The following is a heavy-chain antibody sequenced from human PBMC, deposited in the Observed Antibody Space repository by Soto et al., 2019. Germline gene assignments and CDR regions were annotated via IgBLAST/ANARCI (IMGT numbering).Heavy chain of an antibody. CDR1: GGTFSRYA. J-gene: IGHJ6*02. Sequence: QVQLVQSGAEVKKPGSSVNVSCKASGGTFSRYAISWVRQAPGQGLEWMGGIIPIFGTANYAQKFQGRVTITADESTSTAYMELSRLRSEDTAVYYCARDMMDIAMIPDRYYYGMDVWGQGTTVTVSS. V-gene: IGHV1-69*01. CDR3: ARDMMDIAMIPDRYYYGMDV. CDR2: IIPIFGTA. D-gene: IGHD5-18*01.